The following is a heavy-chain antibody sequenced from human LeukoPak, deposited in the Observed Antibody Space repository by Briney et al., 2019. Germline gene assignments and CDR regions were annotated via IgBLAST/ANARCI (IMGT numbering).Heavy chain of an antibody. J-gene: IGHJ1*01. D-gene: IGHD4-17*01. CDR2: ISGSGGST. Sequence: GGSLRLSCAASGFTFSSYAMSWVRQAPGKGLEWVSVISGSGGSTYYADSVKGRFTISRDKSKNTLYLQMNSLRAEDTAVYYCAKEIYGDATGARFQHWGQGTLLIVSS. CDR1: GFTFSSYA. V-gene: IGHV3-23*01. CDR3: AKEIYGDATGARFQH.